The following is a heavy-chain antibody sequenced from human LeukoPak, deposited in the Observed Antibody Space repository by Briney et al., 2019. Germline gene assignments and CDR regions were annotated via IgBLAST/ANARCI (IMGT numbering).Heavy chain of an antibody. J-gene: IGHJ4*02. V-gene: IGHV5-51*01. CDR2: IYPGDSDT. D-gene: IGHD2-15*01. CDR1: GYSFTSYW. Sequence: GESLKISCKGSGYSFTSYWIGWVRQMPGKGLEWMGIIYPGDSDTRYSPSFQGQVTISADKSISTAYLQWSSLKAPDTAMYYCAILGYCSGGSCYKNENSFDYWGQGTLVTVSS. CDR3: AILGYCSGGSCYKNENSFDY.